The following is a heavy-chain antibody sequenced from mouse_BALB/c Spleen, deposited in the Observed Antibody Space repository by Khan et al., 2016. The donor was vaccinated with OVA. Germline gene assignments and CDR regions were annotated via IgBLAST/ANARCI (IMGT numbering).Heavy chain of an antibody. D-gene: IGHD2-3*01. CDR3: ARDGYSPWFAD. Sequence: VQLQQSGAELVRPGALVKLSCKASGFNIKDYYINWVKQRPEQGLVWIGRIDPENGNTIYDPKFQGKASITSDTSSNTAYLQLSSLTSEDTAVYYCARDGYSPWFADWGQGTLVTVSA. J-gene: IGHJ3*01. CDR2: IDPENGNT. V-gene: IGHV14-1*02. CDR1: GFNIKDYY.